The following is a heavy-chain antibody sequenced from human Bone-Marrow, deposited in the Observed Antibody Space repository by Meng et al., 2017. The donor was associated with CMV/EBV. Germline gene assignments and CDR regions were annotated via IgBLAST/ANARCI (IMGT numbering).Heavy chain of an antibody. Sequence: GESLKISCAASGFTFSSYGMHWVRQAPGKGLEWVAFIRYDGSNKYYADSVKGRFTISRDNSKNTLYLQMNSLRAEDTAVYYCAKARSVVTPYYFDFWGQGTLVTVSS. D-gene: IGHD4-23*01. CDR2: IRYDGSNK. CDR3: AKARSVVTPYYFDF. CDR1: GFTFSSYG. J-gene: IGHJ4*02. V-gene: IGHV3-30*02.